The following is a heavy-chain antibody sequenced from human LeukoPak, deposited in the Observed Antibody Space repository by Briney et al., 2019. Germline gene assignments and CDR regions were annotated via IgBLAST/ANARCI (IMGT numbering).Heavy chain of an antibody. D-gene: IGHD1-26*01. V-gene: IGHV3-15*01. Sequence: KTGGSLRLSCAPSGLTVSSNYISWVRQAPAKGLEWVGRIKRKTDGGTTDYAAPVNGRFTISRDVSKNTLYLQMNSLKTEDTAVYYCTTGPRRVGATTYYYYYMDVWGKGTTVTVSS. CDR1: GLTVSSNY. J-gene: IGHJ6*03. CDR2: IKRKTDGGTT. CDR3: TTGPRRVGATTYYYYYMDV.